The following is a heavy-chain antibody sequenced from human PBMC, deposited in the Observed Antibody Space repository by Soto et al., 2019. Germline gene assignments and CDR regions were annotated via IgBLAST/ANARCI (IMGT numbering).Heavy chain of an antibody. CDR2: INSDGSST. CDR1: GFTFSSYW. CDR3: ARDYYDSSGYYYPADY. J-gene: IGHJ4*02. Sequence: GGFLRLSCAASGFTFSSYWRHWVRQAPGKGLVWVSRINSDGSSTSYADSVKGRFTISRDNAKNTLYLQMNSLRAEDTAVYYCARDYYDSSGYYYPADYWGQGTLVTVSS. V-gene: IGHV3-74*01. D-gene: IGHD3-22*01.